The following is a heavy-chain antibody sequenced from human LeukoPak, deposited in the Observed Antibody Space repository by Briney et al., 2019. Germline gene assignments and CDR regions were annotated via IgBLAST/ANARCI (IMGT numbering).Heavy chain of an antibody. J-gene: IGHJ3*01. Sequence: PGGSLRLSCAASGFTFGSHAMGWVRQAPGKGLEWVSSISDSGRRTYYADSVKGRLTMSRDNSKNTLYLQMNGLRVEDTAIYYCTLDPLGIGPGFALWGPGTMVTVSS. CDR2: ISDSGRRT. V-gene: IGHV3-23*01. D-gene: IGHD7-27*01. CDR1: GFTFGSHA. CDR3: TLDPLGIGPGFAL.